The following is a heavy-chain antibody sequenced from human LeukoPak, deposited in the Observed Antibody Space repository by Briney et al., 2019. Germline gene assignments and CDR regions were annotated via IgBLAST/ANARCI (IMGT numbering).Heavy chain of an antibody. J-gene: IGHJ6*02. D-gene: IGHD2-2*01. V-gene: IGHV4-4*07. CDR3: ARDGPYCSSTSCYGDAYYYGMDV. Sequence: PSETLSLTCTVSGGSISSYYWSWIRQPAGEGLEWIGRIYTSGSTNYNPSLKSRVTMSVDTSKNQFSLKLSSVTAADTAVYYCARDGPYCSSTSCYGDAYYYGMDVWGQGTTVTVSS. CDR2: IYTSGST. CDR1: GGSISSYY.